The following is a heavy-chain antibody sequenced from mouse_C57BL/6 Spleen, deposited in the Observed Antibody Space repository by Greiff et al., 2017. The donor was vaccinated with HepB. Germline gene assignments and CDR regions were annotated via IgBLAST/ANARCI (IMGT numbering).Heavy chain of an antibody. CDR1: GYTFTSYW. V-gene: IGHV1-50*01. CDR2: IDPSDSYT. D-gene: IGHD2-5*01. J-gene: IGHJ3*01. CDR3: ALGDYSNPWFAY. Sequence: VQLQQPGAELVKPGASVKLSCKASGYTFTSYWMQWVKQRPGQGLEWIGEIDPSDSYTNYNQKFKGKATLTVDTSSSTAYMQLSSLTSEDSAGYYCALGDYSNPWFAYWGQGTLVTVSA.